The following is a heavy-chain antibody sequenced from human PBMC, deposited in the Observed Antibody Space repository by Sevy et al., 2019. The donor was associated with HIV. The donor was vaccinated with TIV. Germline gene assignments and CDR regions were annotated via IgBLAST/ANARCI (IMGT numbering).Heavy chain of an antibody. D-gene: IGHD3-3*01. V-gene: IGHV4-4*07. J-gene: IGHJ3*02. CDR1: GGSISSYY. CDR2: IYTSGST. CDR3: ARGAIFGVVIISDAFDI. Sequence: SETLSLTCTVSGGSISSYYWSWIRQPAGKGLEWIGRIYTSGSTNYNPSLKSRVTMSVDTSKNQFSLKLSSVTAADTAVYYCARGAIFGVVIISDAFDIWGQRTMVTVSS.